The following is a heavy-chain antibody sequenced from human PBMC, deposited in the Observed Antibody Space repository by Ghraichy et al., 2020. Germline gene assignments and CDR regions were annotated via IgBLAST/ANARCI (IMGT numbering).Heavy chain of an antibody. Sequence: SQTLSLTCTVSGGSISSGGYYWSWIRQHPGKGLEWIGYIYYSGSTYYNPSLKSRVTISVNTSKNQSSLKLSSVTAADTAVYYCARGGECYYDLNAFDIWGQGTMVTVSS. D-gene: IGHD3-22*01. CDR3: ARGGECYYDLNAFDI. J-gene: IGHJ3*02. CDR1: GGSISSGGYY. CDR2: IYYSGST. V-gene: IGHV4-31*03.